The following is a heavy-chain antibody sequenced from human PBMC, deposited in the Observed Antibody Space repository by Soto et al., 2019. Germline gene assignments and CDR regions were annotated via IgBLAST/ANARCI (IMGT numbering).Heavy chain of an antibody. CDR2: ISSASGST. CDR3: AKGKRSSGYYYFEY. V-gene: IGHV3-23*01. D-gene: IGHD3-22*01. CDR1: GFTFSRYA. J-gene: IGHJ4*02. Sequence: GGSLRLSCAASGFTFSRYAMNWVRQAPGKGLEWASSISSASGSTYYADSVKGRFTISRDNSRNTLFLQMNSLRADDTAVYYCAKGKRSSGYYYFEYWGQGTLVTVSS.